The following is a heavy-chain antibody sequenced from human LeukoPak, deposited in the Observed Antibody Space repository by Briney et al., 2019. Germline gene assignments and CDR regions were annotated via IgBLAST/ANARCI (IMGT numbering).Heavy chain of an antibody. D-gene: IGHD3-9*01. CDR2: IIGGAGGT. CDR3: AGNAGTDILTGYFKWTYNWFDP. V-gene: IGHV3-23*01. Sequence: PGGSLRLSCAASGFIFSSYWMSWVRQAPGKGLEWVSGIIGGAGGTYYADSVKGRFTISRDNSKNTLYLQMNSLRAEDTAVYYCAGNAGTDILTGYFKWTYNWFDPWGQGTLVTVSS. J-gene: IGHJ5*02. CDR1: GFIFSSYW.